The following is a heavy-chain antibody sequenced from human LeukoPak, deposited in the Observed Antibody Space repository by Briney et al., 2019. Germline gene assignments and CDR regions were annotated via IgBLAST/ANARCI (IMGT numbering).Heavy chain of an antibody. CDR1: GFTFTSYW. CDR2: IKQDGSEK. V-gene: IGHV3-7*01. J-gene: IGHJ4*02. CDR3: ASHVDY. Sequence: GGSLRLSCVASGFTFTSYWMSWVRQAPGKGLEWVANIKQDGSEKYYVDSVKGRFTISRDNAKNSLYLQMNSLRAEDTAVYYCASHVDYWGQGTLVTVSS.